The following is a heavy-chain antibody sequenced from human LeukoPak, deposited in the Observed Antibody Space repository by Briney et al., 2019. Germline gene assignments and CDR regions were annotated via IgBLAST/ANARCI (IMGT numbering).Heavy chain of an antibody. J-gene: IGHJ4*02. CDR1: GFTFSSYG. CDR3: AKSSSWYRLEY. V-gene: IGHV3-30*18. CDR2: ISYDGSNK. Sequence: PGGSLRLSCAASGFTFSSYGMHWVRQAPGKGLEWVAVISYDGSNKYYADSVKGRFTISRDNSKDTLYLQMNSLRVDDTAICYCAKSSSWYRLEYWGQGTLVTVSA. D-gene: IGHD6-13*01.